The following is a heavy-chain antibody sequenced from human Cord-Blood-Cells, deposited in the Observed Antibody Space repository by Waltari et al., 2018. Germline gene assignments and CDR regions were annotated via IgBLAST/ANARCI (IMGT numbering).Heavy chain of an antibody. CDR3: ASTRVLYGMDV. V-gene: IGHV6-1*01. Sequence: QVQLQQSGPGLVKPSQTLPPTCAISGDSVPSNTPAWNWIRQSPSRGLEWLGSTYYRSKWYNDYAVSVKSRITINPDTSKNQFSLQLNSVTPEDTAVYYCASTRVLYGMDVWGQGTTVTVSS. D-gene: IGHD4-17*01. CDR1: GDSVPSNTPA. J-gene: IGHJ6*02. CDR2: TYYRSKWYN.